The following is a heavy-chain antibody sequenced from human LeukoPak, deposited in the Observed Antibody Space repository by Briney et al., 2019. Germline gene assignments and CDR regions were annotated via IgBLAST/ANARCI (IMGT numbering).Heavy chain of an antibody. D-gene: IGHD3-10*01. V-gene: IGHV3-48*03. CDR1: GFTFSSYE. CDR2: ISSSGSTI. Sequence: PGGSLRLSCAASGFTFSSYEMNWVCQAPGKGLEWVSYISSSGSTIYYADSVKGRFTISRDNAKNSLYLQMNSLRAEDTAVYYCARVQYGSGSYSVDYWGQGTLVTVSS. J-gene: IGHJ4*02. CDR3: ARVQYGSGSYSVDY.